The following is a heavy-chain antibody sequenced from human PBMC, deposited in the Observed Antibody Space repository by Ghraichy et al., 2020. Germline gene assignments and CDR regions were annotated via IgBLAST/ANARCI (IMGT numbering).Heavy chain of an antibody. CDR2: ITDNGGTT. CDR1: GFTFRTYA. D-gene: IGHD3/OR15-3a*01. V-gene: IGHV3-23*01. CDR3: AKFARDWPNEYLQH. J-gene: IGHJ1*01. Sequence: GGSLRLSCAASGFTFRTYAMSWVRQAPGKGLEWVSAITDNGGTTYDAESVKGRFTISRDNSKNTLFLQMNSLRGEDTAAYYCAKFARDWPNEYLQHWGQGALVTVSS.